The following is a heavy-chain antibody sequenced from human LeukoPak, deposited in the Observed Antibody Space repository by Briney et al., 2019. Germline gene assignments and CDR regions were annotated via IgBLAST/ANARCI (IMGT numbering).Heavy chain of an antibody. Sequence: PSGTLSLTCTVSGDSITAPKWWSWVRQAPGKGLEWIGEIYHDRTTSFNPSLKSRLTISVDKSANQFFLNLNSVSATDTAVYYCVGRGLYGGTWLFEYWGQGALVTVSS. CDR1: GDSITAPKW. J-gene: IGHJ4*02. CDR3: VGRGLYGGTWLFEY. V-gene: IGHV4-4*02. D-gene: IGHD2-8*01. CDR2: IYHDRTT.